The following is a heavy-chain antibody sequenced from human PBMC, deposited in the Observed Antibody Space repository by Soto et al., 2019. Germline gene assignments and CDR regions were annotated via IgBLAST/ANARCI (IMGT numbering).Heavy chain of an antibody. CDR1: GFTFDDYT. V-gene: IGHV3-43*01. CDR2: ISWDGGST. CDR3: AKDISSREIKGTPYAFDI. Sequence: GGSLRLSCAASGFTFDDYTMHWVRQAPGKGLEWVSLISWDGGSTYYADSVKGRFTISRDNNKNSLYLQMNSLRTEDTALYYCAKDISSREIKGTPYAFDIWGQGTMVTVSS. J-gene: IGHJ3*02. D-gene: IGHD2-15*01.